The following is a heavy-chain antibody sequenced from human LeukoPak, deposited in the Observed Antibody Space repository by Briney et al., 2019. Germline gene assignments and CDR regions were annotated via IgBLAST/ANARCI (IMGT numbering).Heavy chain of an antibody. V-gene: IGHV3-11*01. Sequence: PGGSLRLSCAASGFTFSDYYMSWIRQAPGKGLEWVSYISSSGSTKYYADSVKGRFTVSRDNAKNSLDLQMNSLRADDTAVYYCARGSTSVGAFDPWGQGALVTVSS. D-gene: IGHD6-6*01. CDR2: ISSSGSTK. CDR1: GFTFSDYY. CDR3: ARGSTSVGAFDP. J-gene: IGHJ5*02.